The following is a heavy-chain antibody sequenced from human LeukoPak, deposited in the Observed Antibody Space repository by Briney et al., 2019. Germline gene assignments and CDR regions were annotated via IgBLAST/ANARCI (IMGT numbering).Heavy chain of an antibody. CDR3: AKDARWYCSTTTCFIFDY. J-gene: IGHJ4*02. Sequence: PGGSLRLSCAASGFTVSSSYMSWVRQAPGKGLEWVSGISGGGDSTYYADSVKGRFTISRDNSKNTVYLQMNSLRAEDTAVYYCAKDARWYCSTTTCFIFDYWGQGTLVTVSS. CDR2: ISGGGDST. D-gene: IGHD2-2*01. CDR1: GFTVSSSY. V-gene: IGHV3-23*01.